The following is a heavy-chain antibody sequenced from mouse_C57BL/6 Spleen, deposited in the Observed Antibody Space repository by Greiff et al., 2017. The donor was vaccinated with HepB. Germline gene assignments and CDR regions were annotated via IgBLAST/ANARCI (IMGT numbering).Heavy chain of an antibody. J-gene: IGHJ2*01. CDR1: GYTFTSYW. D-gene: IGHD4-1*01. CDR2: IDPSDSYT. V-gene: IGHV1-50*01. CDR3: ARKGTASFDY. Sequence: VQLQQPGAELVKPGASVKLSCKASGYTFTSYWMQWVKQRPGQGLEWIGEIDPSDSYTNYNQKFKGKATLTVDTSSSTAYMQLSSLTSEDSAVYYCARKGTASFDYWGQGTTLTVSS.